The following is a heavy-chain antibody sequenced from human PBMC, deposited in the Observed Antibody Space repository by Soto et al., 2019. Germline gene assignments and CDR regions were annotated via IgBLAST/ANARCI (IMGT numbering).Heavy chain of an antibody. CDR3: ARWVDCSGGSCYSIFDY. J-gene: IGHJ4*02. V-gene: IGHV1-3*01. CDR2: INAGNGNT. Sequence: QVQLVQSGAEVKKPGASVKVSCKASGYTFTSYAMHWVRQAPGQRLEWMGWINAGNGNTKYSQKFQGRVTITRDTSANTAYMELSSLRSEDTAVYYCARWVDCSGGSCYSIFDYWGQGTLVTVSS. CDR1: GYTFTSYA. D-gene: IGHD2-15*01.